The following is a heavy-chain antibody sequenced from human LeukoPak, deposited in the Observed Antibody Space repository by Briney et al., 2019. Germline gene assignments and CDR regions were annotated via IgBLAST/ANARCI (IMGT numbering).Heavy chain of an antibody. J-gene: IGHJ4*02. CDR2: IFSRSESM. CDR3: ARDFFHSSESRPFNY. CDR1: GFIVSSND. V-gene: IGHV3-21*01. Sequence: GGSLRLSCAASGFIVSSNDMSWVRQAPGKGLEWVSSIFSRSESMLYADSVKGRFTISRDNAKNLLYMQMDSLRVEDTAVYYCARDFFHSSESRPFNYWGQGTLVTVSS. D-gene: IGHD3-22*01.